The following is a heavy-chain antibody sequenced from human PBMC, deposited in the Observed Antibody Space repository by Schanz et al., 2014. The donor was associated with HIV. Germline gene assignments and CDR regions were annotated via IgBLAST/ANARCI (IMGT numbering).Heavy chain of an antibody. J-gene: IGHJ4*01. CDR3: ARGSFRANYFDY. V-gene: IGHV3-33*01. CDR2: IWYDGSKK. D-gene: IGHD3-16*01. Sequence: QVQLVESGGGVVQPGRSLRLSCAASGITFSTSGMHWVRQAPGKGLEWVAVIWYDGSKKYYADSVKGRFTISRDNSKNTLYLQINSLRAEDTAMYYCARGSFRANYFDYWGRGTLVTVSS. CDR1: GITFSTSG.